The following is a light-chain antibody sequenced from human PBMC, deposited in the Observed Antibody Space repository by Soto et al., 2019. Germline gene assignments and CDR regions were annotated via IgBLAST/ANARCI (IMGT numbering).Light chain of an antibody. V-gene: IGKV1-39*01. J-gene: IGKJ2*01. CDR1: QSISSY. Sequence: DIQMTQSPSSLSASVGDRATITCRASQSISSYLNWYQQKPGKAPKLLIYAASSLQSGVPSRFSGSGSGTDFTLTISSLQHEDFATYYCQQSYSTPYTFGQGTKVDIK. CDR3: QQSYSTPYT. CDR2: AAS.